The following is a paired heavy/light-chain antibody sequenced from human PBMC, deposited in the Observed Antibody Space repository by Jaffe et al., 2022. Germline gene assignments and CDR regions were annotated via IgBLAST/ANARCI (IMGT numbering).Light chain of an antibody. CDR1: QSISTW. CDR2: KAS. Sequence: DIQMTQSPSTLSASVGDRVTITCRASQSISTWLAWYQQKPGKAPKLLISKASGLESGVPSRFSGSGSGTEFTLTISSLQPDDFATYYCQQYNSYSYTFGQGTKLEIK. CDR3: QQYNSYSYT. J-gene: IGKJ2*01. V-gene: IGKV1-5*03.
Heavy chain of an antibody. Sequence: EVQLLESGGGLVQPGGSLRLSCAAFNSYAMSWVRQAPGKGLEWVSTISAFGGSTYYADSVKGRFTISRDNSKNTLYLQMDSLRAEDTAVYYCARRGGCSGGSCYGSLDYWGQGTLVTVSS. CDR3: ARRGGCSGGSCYGSLDY. J-gene: IGHJ4*02. D-gene: IGHD2-15*01. CDR1: NSYA. V-gene: IGHV3-23*01. CDR2: ISAFGGST.